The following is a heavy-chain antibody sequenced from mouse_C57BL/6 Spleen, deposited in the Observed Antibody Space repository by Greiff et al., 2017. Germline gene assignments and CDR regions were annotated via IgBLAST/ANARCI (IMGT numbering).Heavy chain of an antibody. D-gene: IGHD1-1*01. J-gene: IGHJ3*01. CDR2: IWSGGST. CDR1: GFSLTSYG. Sequence: QVQLQQSGPGLVQPSQSLSITCTVTGFSLTSYGVHWVRQSPGKGLEWLGVIWSGGSTDYNAAIISRLSISKDNSKCQVFFKMNSLQAADTTIYSCARKGGYYGSLAYWGQGTLVTVSA. CDR3: ARKGGYYGSLAY. V-gene: IGHV2-2*01.